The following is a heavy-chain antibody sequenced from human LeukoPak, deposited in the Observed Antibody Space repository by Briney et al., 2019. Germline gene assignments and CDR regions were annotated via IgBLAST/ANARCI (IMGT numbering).Heavy chain of an antibody. J-gene: IGHJ6*03. D-gene: IGHD3-10*01. V-gene: IGHV4-61*02. Sequence: SETLSLTCTVSGGSISSGNYYWSWIRQPAGKGLEWIGRIYTTGSTNYNPSLKSRVTMSVDTSKNQFSLKLSSVTAADTAVYYCARGFYGSGVGYYYMDVWGKGTTVTISS. CDR3: ARGFYGSGVGYYYMDV. CDR2: IYTTGST. CDR1: GGSISSGNYY.